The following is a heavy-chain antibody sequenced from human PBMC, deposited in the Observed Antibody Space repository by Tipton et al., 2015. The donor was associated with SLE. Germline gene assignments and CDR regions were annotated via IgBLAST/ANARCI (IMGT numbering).Heavy chain of an antibody. CDR1: SGSISSSSYY. V-gene: IGHV4-39*02. Sequence: PGLVKPSETLSLTCTVSSGSISSSSYYWGWIRQPPGKGLEWIGSIYYSGSTYYNPSLKSRVTISVDTSKNQFSLKLNSVTAADTAVYYCAREGWFFDYWGQGTLVTVSS. CDR2: IYYSGST. J-gene: IGHJ4*02. D-gene: IGHD2-15*01. CDR3: AREGWFFDY.